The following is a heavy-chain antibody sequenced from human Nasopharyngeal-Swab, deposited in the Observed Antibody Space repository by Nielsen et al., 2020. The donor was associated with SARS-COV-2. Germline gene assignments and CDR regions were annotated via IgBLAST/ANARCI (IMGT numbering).Heavy chain of an antibody. CDR3: ARARDYDFWSDYPRNWFDP. J-gene: IGHJ5*02. D-gene: IGHD3-3*01. CDR1: GGTFSSYA. V-gene: IGHV1-69*13. Sequence: SSVTVSCKASGGTFSSYAISWVRQATGQGLEWMGGIIPLFGTSNYAQKFQGRVTITADESPSTAYMELSSLRSDDTAVYYCARARDYDFWSDYPRNWFDPWGQGTLVTVYS. CDR2: IIPLFGTS.